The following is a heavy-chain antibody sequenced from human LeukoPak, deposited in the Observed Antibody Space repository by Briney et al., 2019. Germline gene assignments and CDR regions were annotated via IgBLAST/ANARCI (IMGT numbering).Heavy chain of an antibody. CDR3: ARDGAAAGWRD. CDR1: GYTFTSYG. J-gene: IGHJ4*02. CDR2: ISAYNGNT. Sequence: ASVKVSCKASGYTFTSYGISWVRQAPGQGLEWMGWISAYNGNTNYAQKLQGRVTMTTDTSTSTAYMGLSRLRSDDTAVYYCARDGAAAGWRDWGQGTLVTVSS. V-gene: IGHV1-18*01. D-gene: IGHD6-13*01.